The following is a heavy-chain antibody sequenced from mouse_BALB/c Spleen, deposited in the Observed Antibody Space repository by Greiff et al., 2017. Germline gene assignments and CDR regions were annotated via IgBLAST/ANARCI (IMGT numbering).Heavy chain of an antibody. CDR3: ARSGGYSNFDY. V-gene: IGHV3-2*02. CDR1: GYSITSDYA. CDR2: ISYSGST. D-gene: IGHD2-3*01. J-gene: IGHJ2*01. Sequence: EVQLQESGPGLVKPSQSLSLTCTVTGYSITSDYAWNWIRQFPGNKLEWTGYISYSGSTSYNPSLKSRISITRDTSKNQFFLQLNSVTTEDTATYYCARSGGYSNFDYWGQGTTLTVSS.